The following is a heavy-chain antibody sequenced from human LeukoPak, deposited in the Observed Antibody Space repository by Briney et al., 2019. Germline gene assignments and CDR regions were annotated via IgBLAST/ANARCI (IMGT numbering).Heavy chain of an antibody. V-gene: IGHV3-7*01. J-gene: IGHJ4*02. CDR1: GLTFSSSW. CDR3: AREGY. Sequence: GGSLRLSCAASGLTFSSSWMSWVRQAPGKGLEWVANINQDGSEKYYVDSVKGRFTISRDNAKNSLCLQMNSLRADDTAVYYCAREGYWGQGTLVTVSS. CDR2: INQDGSEK.